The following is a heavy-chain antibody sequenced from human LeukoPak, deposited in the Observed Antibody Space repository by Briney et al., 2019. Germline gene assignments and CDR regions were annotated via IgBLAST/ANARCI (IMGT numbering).Heavy chain of an antibody. CDR3: TKNAGRREGWFDP. CDR1: GLTFRRYG. J-gene: IGHJ5*02. CDR2: IESDESIR. D-gene: IGHD1-26*01. V-gene: IGHV3-30*02. Sequence: SGGSLRLSCAASGLTFRRYGMHWVRQTPGKGLEWVAFIESDESIRQYADLVKSRFTISRDNSKNMLYLQMNSLTTEDTAMYYCTKNAGRREGWFDPWGQGTLVTVSS.